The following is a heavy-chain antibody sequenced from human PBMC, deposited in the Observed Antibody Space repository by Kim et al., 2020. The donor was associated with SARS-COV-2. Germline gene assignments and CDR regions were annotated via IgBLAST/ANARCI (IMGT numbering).Heavy chain of an antibody. D-gene: IGHD2-15*01. Sequence: NKYSAVSVKGRFTISRDNSKNTLYLQMNSLRAEDTAVYYCARSDGYSYFDYWGQGTLVTVSS. V-gene: IGHV3-30*01. J-gene: IGHJ4*02. CDR3: ARSDGYSYFDY. CDR2: NK.